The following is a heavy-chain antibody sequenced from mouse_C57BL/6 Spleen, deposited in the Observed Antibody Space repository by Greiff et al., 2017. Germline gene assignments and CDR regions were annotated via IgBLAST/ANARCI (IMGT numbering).Heavy chain of an antibody. CDR2: ISDGGSYT. CDR1: GFTFSSYA. V-gene: IGHV5-4*01. Sequence: DVMLVESGGGLVKPGGSLKLSCAASGFTFSSYAMSWVRQTPEKRLEWVATISDGGSYTYYPDNVKGRFTISRDNAKDNLYLRMSHLKSKDTAVYYGARDSRDSDYWGQGTTLTVSS. CDR3: ARDSRDSDY. J-gene: IGHJ2*01.